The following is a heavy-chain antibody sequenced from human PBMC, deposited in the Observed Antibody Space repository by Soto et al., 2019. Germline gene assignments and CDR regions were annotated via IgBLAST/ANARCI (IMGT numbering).Heavy chain of an antibody. V-gene: IGHV1-8*01. CDR1: GGTFSSYD. Sequence: ASVKVSCKASGGTFSSYDINWVRQATGQGLEWMGWMNPNSGNTGYAQKFQGRVTMTRNTSISTAYMELSSLRSEDTAVYYCARTFCSGGSCYENWFDPWGQGTLVTVSS. J-gene: IGHJ5*02. CDR3: ARTFCSGGSCYENWFDP. D-gene: IGHD2-15*01. CDR2: MNPNSGNT.